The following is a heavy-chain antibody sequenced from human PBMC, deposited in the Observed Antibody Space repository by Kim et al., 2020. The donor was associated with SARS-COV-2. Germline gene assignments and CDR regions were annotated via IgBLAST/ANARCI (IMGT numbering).Heavy chain of an antibody. Sequence: SVKVSCKASGGTFSSYAISWVRQAPGQGLEWMGRIIPILGIANYAQKFQGRVTITADKSTSTAYMELSSLRSEDTAVYYCAHRVVPAAIPISYYYYYMDVWGKGTTVTVSS. CDR2: IIPILGIA. J-gene: IGHJ6*03. V-gene: IGHV1-69*04. CDR1: GGTFSSYA. CDR3: AHRVVPAAIPISYYYYYMDV. D-gene: IGHD2-2*01.